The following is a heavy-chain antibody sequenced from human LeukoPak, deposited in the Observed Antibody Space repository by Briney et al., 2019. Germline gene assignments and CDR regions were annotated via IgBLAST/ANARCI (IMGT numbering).Heavy chain of an antibody. J-gene: IGHJ2*01. V-gene: IGHV3-23*01. CDR2: ISGSGGST. CDR3: AKEDAPNWYFDL. CDR1: GFSFSSYA. Sequence: GSLRLSCAASGFSFSSYAMSWVRPAPGKGLEWVSSISGSGGSTNYADSVKGRFTISRDNSKNTLYLQMNSLRAEDTAVYYCAKEDAPNWYFDLWGRGTLVTVSS.